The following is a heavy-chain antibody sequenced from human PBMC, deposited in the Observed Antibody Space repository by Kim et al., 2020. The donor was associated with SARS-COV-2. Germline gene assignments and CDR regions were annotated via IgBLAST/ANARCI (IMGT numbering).Heavy chain of an antibody. D-gene: IGHD3-10*01. CDR3: ARHRGGDYYGSGSYYIGFDP. CDR1: GGSISSSSYY. V-gene: IGHV4-39*01. Sequence: SETLSLTCTVSGGSISSSSYYWGWIRQPPGKGLEWIGSIYYSGSTYYNPSLKSRVTISVDTSKNQFSLKLSSVTAADTAVYYCARHRGGDYYGSGSYYIGFDPWGQGTLVTVSS. J-gene: IGHJ5*02. CDR2: IYYSGST.